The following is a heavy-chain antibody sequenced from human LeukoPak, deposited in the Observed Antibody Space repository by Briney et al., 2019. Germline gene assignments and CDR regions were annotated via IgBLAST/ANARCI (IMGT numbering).Heavy chain of an antibody. CDR1: GFTFSSYA. Sequence: PGGSLRLSCAASGFTFSSYAMHWVRQAPGKGLEWVAVISYDGSNKYYADSVKGRFTISRDNSKNTLYLQMNSLRAEDMAVYYCASGLQWLAYFDYWGQGTLVTVSS. CDR3: ASGLQWLAYFDY. V-gene: IGHV3-30-3*01. J-gene: IGHJ4*02. CDR2: ISYDGSNK. D-gene: IGHD6-19*01.